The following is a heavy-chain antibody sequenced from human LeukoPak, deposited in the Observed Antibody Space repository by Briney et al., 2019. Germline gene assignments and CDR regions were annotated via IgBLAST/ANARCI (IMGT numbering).Heavy chain of an antibody. CDR3: ARGFALDF. V-gene: IGHV6-1*01. CDR2: TYYRSKWYY. Sequence: SQTLSLTCDISGDTVSSNSAAWNWIRQSPSRGLEWLGRTYYRSKWYYDYAVSVKSRITISPATSKNQFSLQLNSVTADDTAVYYCARGFALDFWGQGTMGTVSS. CDR1: GDTVSSNSAA. J-gene: IGHJ3*01.